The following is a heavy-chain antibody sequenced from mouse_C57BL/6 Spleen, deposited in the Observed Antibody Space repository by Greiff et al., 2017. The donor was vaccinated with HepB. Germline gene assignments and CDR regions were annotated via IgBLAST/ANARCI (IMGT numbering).Heavy chain of an antibody. Sequence: EVQLQQSGPELVKPGASVKISCKASGYTFTDYYMNWVKQSHGKSLEWIGDINPNNGGTSYNQKFKGKATLTVDKSSSTAYMELRSLTSEDSAVYYCARKKGGFDYWGQGTTLTVSS. CDR1: GYTFTDYY. CDR3: ARKKGGFDY. J-gene: IGHJ2*01. V-gene: IGHV1-26*01. CDR2: INPNNGGT.